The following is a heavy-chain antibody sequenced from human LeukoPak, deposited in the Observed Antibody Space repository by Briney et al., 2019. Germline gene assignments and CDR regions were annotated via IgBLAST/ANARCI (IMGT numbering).Heavy chain of an antibody. Sequence: PSETLSLTCAVYGGSFSGYYWSWIRQPPGKGLEWIGEINHSGSTNYNPSLKSRVTISVDTSKNQFSLKLSSVTAADTAVYYCARGAGTKKLLAGYYYYGMDVWGQGTTVTVSS. CDR3: ARGAGTKKLLAGYYYYGMDV. J-gene: IGHJ6*02. CDR1: GGSFSGYY. CDR2: INHSGST. D-gene: IGHD2-15*01. V-gene: IGHV4-34*01.